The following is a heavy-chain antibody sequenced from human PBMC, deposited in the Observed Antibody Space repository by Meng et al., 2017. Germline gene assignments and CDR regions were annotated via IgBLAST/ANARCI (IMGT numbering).Heavy chain of an antibody. CDR2: IWYDGSNK. D-gene: IGHD3-16*01. CDR1: GFTFSSYG. CDR3: ARDSNRWGALKY. J-gene: IGHJ4*02. Sequence: GESLKISCAASGFTFSSYGMHWVRQAPGEGLEWVAVIWYDGSNKYYADSVKGRFTISRDNSKNTLYLQMNSLRAEDTAVYYCARDSNRWGALKYWGQGTLVTVSS. V-gene: IGHV3-33*01.